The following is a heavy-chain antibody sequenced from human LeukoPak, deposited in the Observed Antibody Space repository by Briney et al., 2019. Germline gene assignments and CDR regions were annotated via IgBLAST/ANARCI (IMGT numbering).Heavy chain of an antibody. CDR2: LNTDWSST. CDR3: ESITGTTALGD. D-gene: IGHD1-20*01. J-gene: IGHJ4*02. V-gene: IGHV3-74*01. CDR1: GFTFSSYW. Sequence: GGSLRLSCAASGFTFSSYWMHWVRQSPGKGLVWVSRLNTDWSSTSYADSVKGRFTIPRDNAKNTLYLQMNSLRAEDTAVYYCESITGTTALGDSGQGTLVTVSS.